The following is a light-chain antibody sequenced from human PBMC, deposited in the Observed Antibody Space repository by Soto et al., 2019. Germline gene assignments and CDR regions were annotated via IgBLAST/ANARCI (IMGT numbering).Light chain of an antibody. CDR3: QQGFSCPLT. V-gene: IGKV1-39*01. J-gene: IGKJ4*01. CDR2: TAS. Sequence: DIQMTQSPSALSASVGDRVTITCRASQNIKKYLNWYRQKPGKAPDLLIYTASSLQVGFPSRFSGNGSGTDFNLTNTSSQPEDSGTYFFQQGFSCPLTLGGGNKVEIK. CDR1: QNIKKY.